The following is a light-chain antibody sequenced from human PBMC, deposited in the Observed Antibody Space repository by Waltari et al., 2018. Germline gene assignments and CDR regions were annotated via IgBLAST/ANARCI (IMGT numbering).Light chain of an antibody. J-gene: IGKJ3*01. V-gene: IGKV3-20*01. Sequence: EIVLTQSPGTLSLSPGERAILSCRASQTFRSNYLAWYRQKPGQAPRLFLYGVATRANSIPDRLSGSGAWTDFTLTISRLEPEDFAVYYCQHYDSRPFTFGPGTKVDL. CDR1: QTFRSNY. CDR3: QHYDSRPFT. CDR2: GVA.